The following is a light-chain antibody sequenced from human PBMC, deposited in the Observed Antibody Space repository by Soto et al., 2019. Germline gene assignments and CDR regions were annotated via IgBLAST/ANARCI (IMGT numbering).Light chain of an antibody. V-gene: IGKV3-20*01. CDR1: QSVSSSY. CDR3: QEYGRSWWT. J-gene: IGKJ1*01. Sequence: EIALTQSPGTLSLSPGERATLSCRTSQSVSSSYLAWYQQKPGQAPRLLIYGASSRATGIPDRFSGSGSGTDFTLTISRLEPEDVAVYYCQEYGRSWWTFGQGTKVEIK. CDR2: GAS.